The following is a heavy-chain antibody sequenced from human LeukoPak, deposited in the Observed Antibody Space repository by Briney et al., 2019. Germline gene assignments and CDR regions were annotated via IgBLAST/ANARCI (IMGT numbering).Heavy chain of an antibody. J-gene: IGHJ3*02. Sequence: PSQTLSLTCTVSGGSISSGSYYWSWIRQPAGKGLEWIGRIYTSGSTNYNPSLKSRVTISVDTSKNQFSLKLSSVTAADTAVYYCARDQGYGGYQVSAFDIWGQGTMVTVSS. D-gene: IGHD4-23*01. V-gene: IGHV4-61*02. CDR3: ARDQGYGGYQVSAFDI. CDR1: GGSISSGSYY. CDR2: IYTSGST.